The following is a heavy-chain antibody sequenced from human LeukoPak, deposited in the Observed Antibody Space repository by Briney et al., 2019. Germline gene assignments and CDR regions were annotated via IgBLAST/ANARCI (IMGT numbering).Heavy chain of an antibody. CDR2: IIPIFGTA. CDR3: ARDNAPCSGGSCYQYYYYYYMDV. J-gene: IGHJ6*03. V-gene: IGHV1-69*05. Sequence: SVKVSCKASGGTFSSYAISWVRQAPGQGLEWMGRIIPIFGTANYAQKFQGRVTITTDESTSTAYMELSSLRSEDTAVYYCARDNAPCSGGSCYQYYYYYYMDVWGQRDHGHRLL. CDR1: GGTFSSYA. D-gene: IGHD2-15*01.